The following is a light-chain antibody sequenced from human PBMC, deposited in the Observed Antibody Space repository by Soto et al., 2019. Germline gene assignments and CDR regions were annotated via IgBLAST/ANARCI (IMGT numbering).Light chain of an antibody. CDR2: AAS. Sequence: DIQMTQSPSSLSASVVDRVTITGRASQSISSYLNWYQQKPGKAPNLLIYAASSLRSGVPSKFSGSGSGTDFTLTISSLQPEDAATYYCQQSYNTPSFGQGTRLENK. CDR1: QSISSY. CDR3: QQSYNTPS. J-gene: IGKJ5*01. V-gene: IGKV1-39*01.